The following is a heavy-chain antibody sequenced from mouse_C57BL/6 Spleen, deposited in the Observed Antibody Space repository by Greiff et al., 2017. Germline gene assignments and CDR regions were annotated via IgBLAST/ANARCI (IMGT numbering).Heavy chain of an antibody. V-gene: IGHV5-17*01. D-gene: IGHD1-1*01. Sequence: VQLKESGGGLVKPGGSLKLSCAASGFTFSDYGMHWVRQAPEKGLEWVAYISSGSSTIYYADTVKGRFTISRDNAKNTLFLQMTSLRSEDTAMYYCARTGTTVSDAMDYWGQGTSVTVSS. CDR2: ISSGSSTI. CDR1: GFTFSDYG. J-gene: IGHJ4*01. CDR3: ARTGTTVSDAMDY.